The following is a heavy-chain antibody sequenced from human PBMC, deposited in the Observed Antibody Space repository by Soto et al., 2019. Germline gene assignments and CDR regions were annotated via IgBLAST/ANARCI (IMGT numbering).Heavy chain of an antibody. Sequence: PGGSLRLSCAASGFTFSSYGMHWVRQAPGKGLEWVAVIWYDGSNKYCADSVKGRFTISRDNSKNTLYLQMNSLRAEDTAVYYCARDGITMVRESYGMDVWGQGTTVTVSS. D-gene: IGHD3-10*01. CDR2: IWYDGSNK. CDR3: ARDGITMVRESYGMDV. J-gene: IGHJ6*02. CDR1: GFTFSSYG. V-gene: IGHV3-33*01.